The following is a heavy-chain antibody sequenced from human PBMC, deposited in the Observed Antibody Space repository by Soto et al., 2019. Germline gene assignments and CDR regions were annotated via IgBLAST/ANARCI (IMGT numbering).Heavy chain of an antibody. CDR3: ARAPPYHKLKWFDL. J-gene: IGHJ5*02. V-gene: IGHV4-31*03. CDR2: IYFTGIT. CDR1: SGSLSSGGYC. Sequence: SETLSLTCTVSSGSLSSGGYCWNWIRQHPVKGLEWIGYIYFTGITYSTPSLKSRVTLSVDTSKSQFSLELRSVTAEDTAIDYCARAPPYHKLKWFDLWGPGVLVNVSS.